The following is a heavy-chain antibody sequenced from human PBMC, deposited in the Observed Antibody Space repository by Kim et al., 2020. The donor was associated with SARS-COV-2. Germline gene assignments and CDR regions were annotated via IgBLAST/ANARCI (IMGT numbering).Heavy chain of an antibody. Sequence: GGSLRLSCAASGFTFSTYAMSWVRQAPRKGPEWVSGIFNSGSRTYLAESVKGRFTISRDNSNSTLYLQMNSLRAEDTAVYYCVKEGSGGLRGDNWGQGTLVTVSS. J-gene: IGHJ4*02. D-gene: IGHD6-25*01. CDR3: VKEGSGGLRGDN. CDR2: IFNSGSRT. CDR1: GFTFSTYA. V-gene: IGHV3-23*01.